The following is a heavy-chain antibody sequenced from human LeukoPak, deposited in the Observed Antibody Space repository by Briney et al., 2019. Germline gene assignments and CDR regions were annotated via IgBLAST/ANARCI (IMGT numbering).Heavy chain of an antibody. CDR1: GGTLSRFG. CDR2: IIPIFGTA. D-gene: IGHD3-22*01. Sequence: SVTVSCKSSGGTLSRFGISWVRQAPGQGLECMGGIIPIFGTANYAQKFQGRVTITADESTSTAYMELSSLKSEDTAVYYCARDDVSYYYDSSGYPGHYWGQGTLVTVSS. CDR3: ARDDVSYYYDSSGYPGHY. V-gene: IGHV1-69*13. J-gene: IGHJ4*02.